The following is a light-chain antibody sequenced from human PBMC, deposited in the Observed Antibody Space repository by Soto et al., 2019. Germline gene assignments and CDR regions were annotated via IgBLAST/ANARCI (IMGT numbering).Light chain of an antibody. V-gene: IGLV2-8*01. CDR2: EVN. CDR1: GSDVGGYNY. Sequence: QSALTQPPSASGSPGQSVTISCTGTGSDVGGYNYVSWYQQLPGKAPKLIIYEVNNRPSGVPDRFSGSKSGNTASLTVSGXQAEDEADYYCGSYAGXNXYVFGTGX. CDR3: GSYAGXNXYV. J-gene: IGLJ1*01.